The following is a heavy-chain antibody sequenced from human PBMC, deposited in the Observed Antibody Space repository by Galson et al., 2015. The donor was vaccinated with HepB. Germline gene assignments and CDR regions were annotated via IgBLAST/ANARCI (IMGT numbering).Heavy chain of an antibody. CDR3: ARDRSRAYGSGSYSGVWFDP. V-gene: IGHV1-2*06. Sequence: SVKVSCKASGYTFIGQYMHWVRQAPGQGLEWMGRINPNSGGTNYAQKFQGRVTMTRDTSISTAYMEPSRLRSDDTAVYYCARDRSRAYGSGSYSGVWFDPWGQGTLV. J-gene: IGHJ5*02. D-gene: IGHD3-10*01. CDR2: INPNSGGT. CDR1: GYTFIGQY.